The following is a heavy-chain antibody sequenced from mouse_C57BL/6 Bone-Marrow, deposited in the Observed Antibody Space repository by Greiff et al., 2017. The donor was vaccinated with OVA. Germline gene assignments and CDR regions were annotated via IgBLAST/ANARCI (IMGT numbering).Heavy chain of an antibody. Sequence: EVKLMESGGGLVKPGGSLKLSCAASGFTFSSYTMSWVRQTPEKRLEWVATISGGGGNTYYPDSVKGRFTISRDNAKNTLYLQMSSLRSEDTALYYCARCYGSRRAWFAYWGQGTLVTVSA. CDR3: ARCYGSRRAWFAY. CDR1: GFTFSSYT. J-gene: IGHJ3*01. V-gene: IGHV5-9*01. D-gene: IGHD1-1*01. CDR2: ISGGGGNT.